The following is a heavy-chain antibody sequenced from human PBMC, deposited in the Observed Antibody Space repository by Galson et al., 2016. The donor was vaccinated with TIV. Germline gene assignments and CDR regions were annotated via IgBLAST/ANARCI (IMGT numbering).Heavy chain of an antibody. D-gene: IGHD2/OR15-2a*01. J-gene: IGHJ6*02. V-gene: IGHV5-51*01. Sequence: QSGAEVTKPGESLKISCKASGYSFDTYWIGWMRQMPGKGLEWMGIINPGDSDTTYSPSFQGQVTISADKSINTAYLQWNSLKASDTAIYFCARRLLAFDVWGQGTAVIVS. CDR1: GYSFDTYW. CDR3: ARRLLAFDV. CDR2: INPGDSDT.